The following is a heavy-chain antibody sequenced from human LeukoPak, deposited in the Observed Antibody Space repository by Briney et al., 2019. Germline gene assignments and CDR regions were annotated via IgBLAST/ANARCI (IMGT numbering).Heavy chain of an antibody. D-gene: IGHD3-22*01. CDR2: ISYDGSNK. CDR3: ARGPYYYDSSGYLDY. CDR1: GFTFSSYA. V-gene: IGHV3-30*04. Sequence: GRSLRLSCAASGFTFSSYAMHWVRQAPGKGLEWVAVISYDGSNKYYADSVKGRFTISRDNSKNTLYLQMNSLRAEDTAAYYCARGPYYYDSSGYLDYWGQGTLVTVSS. J-gene: IGHJ4*02.